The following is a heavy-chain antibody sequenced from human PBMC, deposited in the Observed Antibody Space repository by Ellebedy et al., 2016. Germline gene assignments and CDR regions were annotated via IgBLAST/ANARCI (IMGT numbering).Heavy chain of an antibody. V-gene: IGHV3-21*01. D-gene: IGHD4-17*01. CDR2: ISLTSTYI. Sequence: GESLKISXAASGFPFSSYGMHWVRQAPGKGLEWVSSISLTSTYIYYADSVKGRFTISRDNAEDSLYLQINSLRAGDTAVYYCARGIAYGGMDVWGQGTTVTVSS. CDR3: ARGIAYGGMDV. J-gene: IGHJ6*01. CDR1: GFPFSSYG.